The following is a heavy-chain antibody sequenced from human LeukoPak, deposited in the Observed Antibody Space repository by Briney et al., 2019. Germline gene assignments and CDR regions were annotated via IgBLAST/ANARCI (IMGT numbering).Heavy chain of an antibody. CDR2: IYYSGST. CDR1: GGSISRYD. V-gene: IGHV4-59*08. D-gene: IGHD1-14*01. Sequence: SETLSLTCTVSGGSISRYDWSWSRQPPGKGLEWSGYIYYSGSTNYTHSLKSRVTISVDTSKNQLSLKLRSVTAADTAVYYCERANRDGSWLDPWGQGTLVTVSS. CDR3: ERANRDGSWLDP. J-gene: IGHJ5*02.